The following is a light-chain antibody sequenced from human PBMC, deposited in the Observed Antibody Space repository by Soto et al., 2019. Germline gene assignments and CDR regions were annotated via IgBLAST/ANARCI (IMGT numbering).Light chain of an antibody. CDR2: DAS. V-gene: IGKV1-5*01. Sequence: DIQMTQSPSTLSASVGDRVTITCRASQSISSWLAWYQQKPGKAPKLLIYDASSMESGVPSRFSGSGSGTEFTLTISSQQQNDLATYYSQHNKSYWTFGQGTKVEIK. CDR1: QSISSW. J-gene: IGKJ1*01. CDR3: QHNKSYWT.